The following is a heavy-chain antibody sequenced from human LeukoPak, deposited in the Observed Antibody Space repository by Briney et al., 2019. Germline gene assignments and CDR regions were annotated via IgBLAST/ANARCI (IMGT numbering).Heavy chain of an antibody. J-gene: IGHJ4*02. D-gene: IGHD1-26*01. CDR1: GGSISSGGYY. Sequence: SQTLSLTCTVSGGSISSGGYYWSWIRQHPGKGLEWIGYIYYSGSTYYNPSLKSRVTISVDKSKNQFSLKLSSVTAADTAVYYCARTVGAGPSAIDYWGQGTLVTVSS. CDR3: ARTVGAGPSAIDY. V-gene: IGHV4-31*03. CDR2: IYYSGST.